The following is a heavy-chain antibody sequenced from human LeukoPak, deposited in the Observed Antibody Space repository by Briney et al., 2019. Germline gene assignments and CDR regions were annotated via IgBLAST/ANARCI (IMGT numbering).Heavy chain of an antibody. Sequence: PGRSLRLSCAASEFTFSSFAMHWVRQAPGKGLEWVAVISYDGSNKYYAASVEGRFTVSRDNSKNTLYLQMSSLRAEDTAMYYCAKVRDTRDWYKDAFDVWGQGTRVTVSS. V-gene: IGHV3-30-3*01. CDR2: ISYDGSNK. CDR1: EFTFSSFA. CDR3: AKVRDTRDWYKDAFDV. D-gene: IGHD6-19*01. J-gene: IGHJ3*01.